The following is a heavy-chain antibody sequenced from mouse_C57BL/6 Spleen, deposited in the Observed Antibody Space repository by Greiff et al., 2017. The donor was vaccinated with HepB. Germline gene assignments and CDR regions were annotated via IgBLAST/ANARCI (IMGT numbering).Heavy chain of an antibody. J-gene: IGHJ4*01. CDR1: GFSFNTYA. Sequence: EVKLVESGGGLVQPKGSLKLSCAASGFSFNTYAMNWVRQAPGKGLEWVARIRSKSNNYATYYADSVKDRFTISRDDSESMLYLQMNNLKTEDTAMYYCVRQDYYGSYYAMDYWGQGTSVTVSS. V-gene: IGHV10-1*01. CDR3: VRQDYYGSYYAMDY. CDR2: IRSKSNNYAT. D-gene: IGHD1-1*01.